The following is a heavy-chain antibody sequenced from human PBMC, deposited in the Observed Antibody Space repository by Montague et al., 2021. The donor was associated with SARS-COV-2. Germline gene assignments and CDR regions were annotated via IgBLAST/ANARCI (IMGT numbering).Heavy chain of an antibody. Sequence: SETLSLTCTVSGDSTSCRNCYWGWIRQAPGKGLDWIGTIYNSGTTXYXXXXKXRLTISTDTSKNQFSLKLTSVTAADTAVYYCARHRNYGDQSLDNWFHPWGQGTLVTVSS. CDR1: GDSTSCRNCY. J-gene: IGHJ5*02. V-gene: IGHV4-39*01. D-gene: IGHD4-17*01. CDR3: ARHRNYGDQSLDNWFHP. CDR2: IYNSGTT.